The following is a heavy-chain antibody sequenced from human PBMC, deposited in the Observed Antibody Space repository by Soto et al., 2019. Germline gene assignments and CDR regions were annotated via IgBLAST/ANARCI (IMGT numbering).Heavy chain of an antibody. J-gene: IGHJ4*02. CDR1: GFTFSSYA. Sequence: GGSLRLSCAASGFTFSSYAMSWVRQAPGKGLEWVSAISGSGGSTYYADSVKGRFTISRDNSKNTLYLQMNSLRAEDTAVYYCAKDPLYYYGSGSHQFDYWGQGTLVTVSS. V-gene: IGHV3-23*01. D-gene: IGHD3-10*01. CDR3: AKDPLYYYGSGSHQFDY. CDR2: ISGSGGST.